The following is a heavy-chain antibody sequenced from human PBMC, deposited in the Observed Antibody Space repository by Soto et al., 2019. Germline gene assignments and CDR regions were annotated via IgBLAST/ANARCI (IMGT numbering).Heavy chain of an antibody. CDR3: ARVWFGLLGMDV. D-gene: IGHD3-10*01. Sequence: EVQLVESGGGLVQPGGSLRVSCAASGFTFSSYCINWVRQAPGKGLEWVSYISGSSTIYYADSVKGRVTISRDNAKNSLYLQMNRLRDEDTAVYYFARVWFGLLGMDVWGQGNTVTVSS. V-gene: IGHV3-48*02. CDR1: GFTFSSYC. CDR2: ISGSSTI. J-gene: IGHJ6*02.